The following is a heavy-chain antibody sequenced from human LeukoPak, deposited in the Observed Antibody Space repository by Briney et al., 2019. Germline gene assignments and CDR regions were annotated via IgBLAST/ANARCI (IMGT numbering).Heavy chain of an antibody. CDR2: IYYSGST. V-gene: IGHV4-59*01. J-gene: IGHJ1*01. CDR1: GGSISNYY. CDR3: ARAYCSSTSCYFHH. Sequence: PSETLSLTCTVSGGSISNYYWSWIRQPPGKGLEWIGNIYYSGSTNYKPSLKSRVTISVDTSKNQFSLKLNSVTAVDTAVYFCARAYCSSTSCYFHHWGQGTLVTVSS. D-gene: IGHD2-2*01.